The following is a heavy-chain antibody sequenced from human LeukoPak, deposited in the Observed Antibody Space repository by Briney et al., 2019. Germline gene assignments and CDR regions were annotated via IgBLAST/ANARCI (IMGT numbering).Heavy chain of an antibody. CDR3: VRGYSGSFLDY. CDR1: GFTFSRYW. CDR2: INSDGSTA. J-gene: IGHJ4*02. D-gene: IGHD1-26*01. Sequence: PGGSLRLSCAASGFTFSRYWMHWVRQAPGKGLVWVSRINSDGSTASYADSVKGRFTISRDNAKNTLSLQMSSLRAEDTAVYYCVRGYSGSFLDYWGQGTLVTVSS. V-gene: IGHV3-74*01.